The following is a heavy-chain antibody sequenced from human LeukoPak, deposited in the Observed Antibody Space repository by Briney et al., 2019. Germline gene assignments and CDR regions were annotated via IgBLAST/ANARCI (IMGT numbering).Heavy chain of an antibody. CDR1: GFTFRSYA. J-gene: IGHJ4*02. Sequence: PGGSLRLSCVVSGFTFRSYAMSWVRQAPGKGLEWVSVISGSGGSTYYADSVKGRFTISRDNSKNTVYLQMNSLRAEDTAVYYCAKDPSGSGSDYWGQGTLVTVSS. CDR3: AKDPSGSGSDY. V-gene: IGHV3-23*01. CDR2: ISGSGGST. D-gene: IGHD3-10*01.